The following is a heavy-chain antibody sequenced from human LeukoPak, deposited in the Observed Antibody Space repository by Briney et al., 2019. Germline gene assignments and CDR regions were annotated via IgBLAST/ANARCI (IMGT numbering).Heavy chain of an antibody. D-gene: IGHD1-20*01. J-gene: IGHJ6*03. CDR3: AVTAPYFLNGPLNV. CDR1: VYTFTSYD. Sequence: ASVTDSFKSSVYTFTSYDINWVRQTTGQGLEWMGWMNPNSGNTGYAHKFQGRATITRNTPITTAYMELSLLKTETTVVYYWAVTAPYFLNGPLNVWGKGTT. V-gene: IGHV1-8*01. CDR2: MNPNSGNT.